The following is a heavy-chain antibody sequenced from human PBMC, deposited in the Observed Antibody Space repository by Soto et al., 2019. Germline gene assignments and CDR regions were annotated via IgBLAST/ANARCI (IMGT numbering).Heavy chain of an antibody. D-gene: IGHD4-17*01. Sequence: PGESLKISCKGSGYSFTSYWISWVRQMPGKGLEWMGRIDPSDSYTNYSPSFQGHVTISADKSISTAYLQWSSLKASDTAMYYCARPSSTTVTMLSYYYYGMDVWGQGTTVTVAS. CDR2: IDPSDSYT. CDR1: GYSFTSYW. CDR3: ARPSSTTVTMLSYYYYGMDV. V-gene: IGHV5-10-1*01. J-gene: IGHJ6*02.